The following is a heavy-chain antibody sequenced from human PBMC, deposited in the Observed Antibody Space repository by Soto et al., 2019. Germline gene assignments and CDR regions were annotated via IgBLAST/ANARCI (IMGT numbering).Heavy chain of an antibody. D-gene: IGHD1-26*01. Sequence: ASVKVSCKASGYTFTSYGISWVRQAPGQGLEWMGWISAGNGNTKYSQKFQGRVTITRDTSASTAYMELSSLRSEDTAVYYCARGLGLYYFDYWGQGTLVTVSS. CDR1: GYTFTSYG. CDR3: ARGLGLYYFDY. V-gene: IGHV1-18*01. J-gene: IGHJ4*02. CDR2: ISAGNGNT.